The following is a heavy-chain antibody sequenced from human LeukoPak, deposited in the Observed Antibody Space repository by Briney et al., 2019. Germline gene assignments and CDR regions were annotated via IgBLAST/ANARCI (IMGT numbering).Heavy chain of an antibody. CDR2: IYYSGSA. CDR1: GGSISSFY. Sequence: PSETLSLTCTVSGGSISSFYWSWIRQPPGKGLEWVGYIYYSGSAKYNPSLKSRVTISVDTSKNQFSLKLSSVTAADTAVYYCARQPVEMSTIAAIDYWGQGTLVTVSS. V-gene: IGHV4-59*01. D-gene: IGHD5-24*01. J-gene: IGHJ4*02. CDR3: ARQPVEMSTIAAIDY.